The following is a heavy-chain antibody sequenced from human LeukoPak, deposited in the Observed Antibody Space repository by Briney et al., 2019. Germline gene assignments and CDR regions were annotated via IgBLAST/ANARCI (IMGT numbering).Heavy chain of an antibody. CDR1: GFTFSSYA. D-gene: IGHD5-18*01. V-gene: IGHV3-23*01. Sequence: GGSLRLSCAASGFTFSSYAMSWVRQAPGKGLEWVSAISGNAGSTYYADSVKGRFTISRDNSKNTLYLQMNSLRAEDTAVYYCARGRKYSYGTYYYGLDVWGQGTTVTVCS. CDR2: ISGNAGST. J-gene: IGHJ6*02. CDR3: ARGRKYSYGTYYYGLDV.